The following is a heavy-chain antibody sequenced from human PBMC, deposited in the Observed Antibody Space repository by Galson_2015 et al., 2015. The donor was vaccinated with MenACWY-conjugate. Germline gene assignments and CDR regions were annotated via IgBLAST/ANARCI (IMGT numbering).Heavy chain of an antibody. CDR3: AKDRAPRSYGDIDY. Sequence: SLRLSCAASGFTFSSHDMHWVRQAPGKGLEWVTVTSSDGQNKFYADSVKGRFAISRDNSKDTLYLQMNSLRPEDTATYFCAKDRAPRSYGDIDYWGQGTLVTVSS. CDR1: GFTFSSHD. V-gene: IGHV3-30*18. D-gene: IGHD4-17*01. J-gene: IGHJ4*02. CDR2: TSSDGQNK.